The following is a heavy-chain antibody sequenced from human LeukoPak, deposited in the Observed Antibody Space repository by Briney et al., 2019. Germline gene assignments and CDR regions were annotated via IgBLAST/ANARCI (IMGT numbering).Heavy chain of an antibody. D-gene: IGHD5-12*01. Sequence: GGSLRLSCVASGFTFSSYAMTWVRQAPGKGLEWVSGITSSGASAYYAASVKGRFTVSRDNSENTLYLQINNLSAEDSGTYYCVKDEDLYSPTWYLFEDWGQGTLATVSS. CDR1: GFTFSSYA. J-gene: IGHJ4*02. CDR2: ITSSGASA. V-gene: IGHV3-23*01. CDR3: VKDEDLYSPTWYLFED.